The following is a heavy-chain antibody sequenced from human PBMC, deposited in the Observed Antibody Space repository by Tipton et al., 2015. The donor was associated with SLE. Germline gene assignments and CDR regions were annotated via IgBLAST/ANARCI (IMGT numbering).Heavy chain of an antibody. Sequence: TLSLTCTVSGGSISSYYWSWIRQPPGKGLEWIGSIYHSGSTYYNPSLKSRVTISVDTSKNQFSLKLSSVTAADTAVYYCARGGPGAPYAFDIWGRGTLVTVSS. V-gene: IGHV4-38-2*02. D-gene: IGHD2-8*01. CDR1: GGSISSYY. CDR2: IYHSGST. CDR3: ARGGPGAPYAFDI. J-gene: IGHJ2*01.